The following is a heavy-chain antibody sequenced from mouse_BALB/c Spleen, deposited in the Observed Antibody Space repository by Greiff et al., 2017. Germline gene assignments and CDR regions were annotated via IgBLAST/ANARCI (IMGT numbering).Heavy chain of an antibody. D-gene: IGHD2-3*01. J-gene: IGHJ3*01. CDR3: ARQDGYSLFAY. CDR1: GFTFSSYY. V-gene: IGHV5-6-2*01. CDR2: INSNGGSYT. Sequence: EVKLVESGGGLVKLGGSLKLSCAASGFTFSSYYMSWVRQTPEKRLELVAAINSNGGSYTYYPDSVKGRFTISRDNAKNTLYLQMSSLKSEDTAMYYCARQDGYSLFAYWGQGTLVTVSA.